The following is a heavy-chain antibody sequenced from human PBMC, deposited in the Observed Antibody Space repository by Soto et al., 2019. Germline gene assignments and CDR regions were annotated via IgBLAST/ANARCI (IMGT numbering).Heavy chain of an antibody. Sequence: ASVKVSCKGSGYTFTDYWIPWVRQMPGKGLEWMGIIYPGDSDTRYSPSLQGQVTISADKSISTGYLQWSSLKTSDTGMYYCARRSDRGYGYGPDYWGQGTLVTVSS. CDR2: IYPGDSDT. CDR1: GYTFTDYW. CDR3: ARRSDRGYGYGPDY. J-gene: IGHJ4*02. D-gene: IGHD5-18*01. V-gene: IGHV5-51*01.